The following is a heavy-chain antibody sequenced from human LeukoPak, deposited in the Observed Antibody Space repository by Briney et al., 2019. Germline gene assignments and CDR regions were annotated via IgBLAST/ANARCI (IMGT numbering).Heavy chain of an antibody. J-gene: IGHJ4*02. CDR1: GGTFSNYA. V-gene: IGHV1-69*01. D-gene: IGHD3-3*01. Sequence: SVKVSCKASGGTFSNYAISWVRQAPGQRLEWMGGISPIFGTADYAQKFQGRVTITADESTSTAYMELSSLRSEDTAVYYCARDMGTDFWSGYSLPGGYWGQGTLVTVSS. CDR3: ARDMGTDFWSGYSLPGGY. CDR2: ISPIFGTA.